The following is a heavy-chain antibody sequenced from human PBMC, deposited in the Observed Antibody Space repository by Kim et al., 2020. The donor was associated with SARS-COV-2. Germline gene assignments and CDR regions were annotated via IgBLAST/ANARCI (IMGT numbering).Heavy chain of an antibody. Sequence: SETLSLTCTVSGGSISSSSYYWGWIRQPPGKGLEWIGSIYYSGSTYYNPSLKSRVTISVDTSKNQFSLKLSSVTAADTAVYYCARPVQGRYYFDYWGQGTLVTVSS. CDR1: GGSISSSSYY. CDR3: ARPVQGRYYFDY. V-gene: IGHV4-39*01. CDR2: IYYSGST. J-gene: IGHJ4*02. D-gene: IGHD6-6*01.